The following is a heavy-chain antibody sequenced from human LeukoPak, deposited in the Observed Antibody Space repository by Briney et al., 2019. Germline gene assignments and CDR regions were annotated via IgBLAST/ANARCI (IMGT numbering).Heavy chain of an antibody. CDR1: GFTFSSYW. Sequence: GGSLRLSCAASGFTFSSYWMSWVRQAPGKGLEWVANIKQDGSEKYYVDSVKGRFTISRDNAKNSLYLQMNSLRAEDTAVYYCARDQQKLLWLLYYFDYWGQGTLVTVSS. CDR3: ARDQQKLLWLLYYFDY. V-gene: IGHV3-7*01. D-gene: IGHD3-10*01. J-gene: IGHJ4*02. CDR2: IKQDGSEK.